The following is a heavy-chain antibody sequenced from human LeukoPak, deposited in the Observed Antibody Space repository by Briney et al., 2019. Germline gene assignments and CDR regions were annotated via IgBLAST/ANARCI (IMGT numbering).Heavy chain of an antibody. CDR1: GGSFSGYY. V-gene: IGHV4-34*01. J-gene: IGHJ4*02. D-gene: IGHD3-9*01. Sequence: PSETLSLTCAVYGGSFSGYYWSWIRQPPGKGLEWIGEINHSGSTYYNPSLKSRVTISVDTSKNQFSLKLSSVTAADTAVYYCARHHVLRYFDWLSRRVSHFDYWGQGTLVTVSS. CDR2: INHSGST. CDR3: ARHHVLRYFDWLSRRVSHFDY.